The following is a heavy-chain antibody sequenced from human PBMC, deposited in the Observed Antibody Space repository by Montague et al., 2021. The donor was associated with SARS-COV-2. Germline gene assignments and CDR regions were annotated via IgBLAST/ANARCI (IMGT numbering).Heavy chain of an antibody. V-gene: IGHV3-30*04. J-gene: IGHJ6*03. CDR2: ISYDGSNK. D-gene: IGHD3-3*01. CDR1: GFTFSSCA. Sequence: SLRLSCAASGFTFSSCAMHWVRQAPGKGLEWVAVISYDGSNKYYADSVKGRFTISRDNSKNTLYLQMNSLRAEDTAVYYCARDYRYYDFWSGYSKGQNYYYYYYMDVWGKGTTVTVSS. CDR3: ARDYRYYDFWSGYSKGQNYYYYYYMDV.